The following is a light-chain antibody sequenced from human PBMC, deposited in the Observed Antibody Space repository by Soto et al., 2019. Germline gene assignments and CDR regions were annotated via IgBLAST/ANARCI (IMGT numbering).Light chain of an antibody. Sequence: EIVSTRSPATLSVSPGERSTLSCRASQSVSRNLAWFQQKPGQAPRLLSDGASSRATGIPDRVSGGGSGTDCTLTISRLEPGDFAVYFCQQYGGSPITFGQGTRVEIK. CDR3: QQYGGSPIT. CDR2: GAS. CDR1: QSVSRN. V-gene: IGKV3-20*01. J-gene: IGKJ5*01.